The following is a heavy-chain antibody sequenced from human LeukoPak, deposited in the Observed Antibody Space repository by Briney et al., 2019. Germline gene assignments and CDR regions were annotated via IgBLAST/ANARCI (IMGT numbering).Heavy chain of an antibody. CDR2: IYHSGST. CDR1: GASISSGGYY. Sequence: PSETLSLTCTVSGASISSGGYYWSLIRQHPGKGLEWIGYIYHSGSTYYNPSLKSRVTISVDRSKNQFSLELKSVTAADTAVYHCARDGHYYDSSGYYIHNAFDIWGQGTMVTVSS. V-gene: IGHV4-31*03. J-gene: IGHJ3*02. D-gene: IGHD3-22*01. CDR3: ARDGHYYDSSGYYIHNAFDI.